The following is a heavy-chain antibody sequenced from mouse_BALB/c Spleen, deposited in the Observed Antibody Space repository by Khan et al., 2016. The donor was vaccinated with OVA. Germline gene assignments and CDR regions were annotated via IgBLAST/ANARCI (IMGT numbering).Heavy chain of an antibody. D-gene: IGHD1-1*01. CDR1: GYSITSGYG. V-gene: IGHV3-2*02. J-gene: IGHJ2*01. CDR3: ASGRLLLRYPDYFDY. CDR2: ISYSGST. Sequence: EVQLQESGPGLVKPSQSLSLTCTVTGYSITSGYGWNWIRQFPGNKLEWMGYISYSGSTNYNPSLRSRISITRDTSKNQFFLQLNSVTTEDTATYYWASGRLLLRYPDYFDYWGQGTTLTVSS.